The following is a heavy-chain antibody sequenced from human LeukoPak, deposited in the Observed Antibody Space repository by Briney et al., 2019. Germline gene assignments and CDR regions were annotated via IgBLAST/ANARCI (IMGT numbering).Heavy chain of an antibody. CDR3: ARRSGYRNWYFDL. D-gene: IGHD5-18*01. Sequence: GRSLRLSCAASGFTFSSYAMHWVRQAPGKGLEWVSRINSDGSSTSYADSVKGRFTISRDNAKNTLYLQMNSLRAEDTAVYYCARRSGYRNWYFDLWGRGTLVTVSS. CDR1: GFTFSSYA. CDR2: INSDGSST. V-gene: IGHV3-74*01. J-gene: IGHJ2*01.